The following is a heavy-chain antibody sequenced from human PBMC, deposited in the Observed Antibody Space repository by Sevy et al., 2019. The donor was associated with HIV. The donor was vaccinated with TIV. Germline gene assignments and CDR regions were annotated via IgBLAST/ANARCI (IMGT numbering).Heavy chain of an antibody. CDR1: GGSFSGYY. CDR2: INHSGST. J-gene: IGHJ4*02. V-gene: IGHV4-34*01. D-gene: IGHD5-12*01. CDR3: ARYRVARNFDY. Sequence: SETLSLTCAVYGGSFSGYYWSWIRQPPGKGLEWIGEINHSGSTNYNPSLKSRVTISVDTSKNQFSLKLSSVTAADTAVYYCARYRVARNFDYWGQGTLVTVSS.